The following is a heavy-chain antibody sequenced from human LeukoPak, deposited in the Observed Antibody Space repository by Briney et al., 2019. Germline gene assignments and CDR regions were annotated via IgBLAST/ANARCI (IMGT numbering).Heavy chain of an antibody. CDR3: AKGDDYGGIRERD. CDR1: GFTFSSYS. V-gene: IGHV3-23*01. J-gene: IGHJ4*02. Sequence: GGSLRLSCAASGFTFSSYSMNWVRQAPGKGLEWVSGIIGSGGSTYYADSVKGRFTISRDNSKNTLFLQMNSLRAEDTAVYYCAKGDDYGGIRERDWGQGTLVTVSS. CDR2: IIGSGGST. D-gene: IGHD4-23*01.